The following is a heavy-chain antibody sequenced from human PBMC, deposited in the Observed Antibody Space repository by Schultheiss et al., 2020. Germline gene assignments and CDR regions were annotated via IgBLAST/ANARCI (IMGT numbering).Heavy chain of an antibody. J-gene: IGHJ3*02. V-gene: IGHV4-30-4*01. Sequence: SETLSLTCTVSGGSISSGDYYWSWIRQPPGKGLEWIGEINHSGSTNYNPSLKSRVTISVDTSKNQFSLKLSSVTAADTAVYYCARGDYYDSSGYYYDANDAFDIWGQGTMVTVSS. CDR1: GGSISSGDYY. D-gene: IGHD3-22*01. CDR2: INHSGST. CDR3: ARGDYYDSSGYYYDANDAFDI.